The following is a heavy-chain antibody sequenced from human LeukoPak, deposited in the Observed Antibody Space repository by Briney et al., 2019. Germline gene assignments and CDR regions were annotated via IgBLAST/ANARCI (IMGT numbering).Heavy chain of an antibody. Sequence: GASVKVSCKVSGYTLTELSMHWVRQAPGKGLEWMGGFDPEDGETIYAQKFQGRVTMTEDTSTDTAYMELSSLRSEDTAVYYCARDQEYYYGSGSCRSIDYWGQGTLVTVSS. J-gene: IGHJ4*02. CDR2: FDPEDGET. D-gene: IGHD3-10*01. CDR3: ARDQEYYYGSGSCRSIDY. V-gene: IGHV1-24*01. CDR1: GYTLTELS.